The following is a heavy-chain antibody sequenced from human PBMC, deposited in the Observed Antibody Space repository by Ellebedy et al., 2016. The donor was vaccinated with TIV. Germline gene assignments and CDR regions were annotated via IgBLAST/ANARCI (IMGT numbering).Heavy chain of an antibody. CDR2: IKQDGSEK. CDR1: GFTFSDYY. D-gene: IGHD3-10*01. Sequence: GGSLRLXXAASGFTFSDYYMSWIRQAPGKGLEWVANIKQDGSEKYYVDSVKGRFTISRDNAKNSLYLQMNSLRAEDTAVYYCARGLNSAVDSWGQGTLVTVSS. CDR3: ARGLNSAVDS. J-gene: IGHJ4*02. V-gene: IGHV3-7*01.